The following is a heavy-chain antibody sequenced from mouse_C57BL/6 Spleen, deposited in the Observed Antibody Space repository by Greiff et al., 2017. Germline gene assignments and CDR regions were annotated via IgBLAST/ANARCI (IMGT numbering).Heavy chain of an antibody. D-gene: IGHD2-5*01. Sequence: QVQLQQPGAELVQPGASVKMSCKASGYTFTSYWITWVQQRPGQGLEWIGDIYPGSGSTNYNEKFKSKATMTVDTSSSTAYMQLSSLTSEDSAVYYCARSDYYSNYEDYYAMDYWGQGTSVTVSS. CDR3: ARSDYYSNYEDYYAMDY. V-gene: IGHV1-55*01. CDR2: IYPGSGST. J-gene: IGHJ4*01. CDR1: GYTFTSYW.